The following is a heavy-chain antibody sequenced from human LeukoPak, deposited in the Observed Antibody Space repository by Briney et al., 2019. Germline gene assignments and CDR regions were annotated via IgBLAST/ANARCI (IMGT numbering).Heavy chain of an antibody. Sequence: AASVKVSCKASGYTFTIYYMHWVRQAPGQGLEWMGIINPSGGSTSYAQKFQGRVTMTRDTSTSTVYMELSSLRSEDTAVYYCARGGGVDTAMVRGAFDIWGQGTMVTVSS. CDR3: ARGGGVDTAMVRGAFDI. J-gene: IGHJ3*02. CDR1: GYTFTIYY. D-gene: IGHD5-18*01. CDR2: INPSGGST. V-gene: IGHV1-46*01.